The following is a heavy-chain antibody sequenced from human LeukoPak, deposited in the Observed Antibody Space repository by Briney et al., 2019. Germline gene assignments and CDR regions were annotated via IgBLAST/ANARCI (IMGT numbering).Heavy chain of an antibody. CDR1: GFIFGRDS. CDR2: ISRDSDIR. J-gene: IGHJ4*02. Sequence: GGSLRLSCAASGFIFGRDSMNWVRQAPGRGLEWISYISRDSDIRYYADSVKGRFTISRDNAKNSLYLQMNSLRAVDTALYYCAKDMRPYSSSWYYAHYFDYWGQGTLVTVSS. CDR3: AKDMRPYSSSWYYAHYFDY. V-gene: IGHV3-48*04. D-gene: IGHD6-13*01.